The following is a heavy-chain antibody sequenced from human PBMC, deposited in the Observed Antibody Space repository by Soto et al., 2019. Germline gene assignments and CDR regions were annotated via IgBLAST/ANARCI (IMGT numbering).Heavy chain of an antibody. V-gene: IGHV1-69*04. CDR3: ARGAAAAGTWYNWFDP. J-gene: IGHJ5*02. CDR1: GGTFNSYT. D-gene: IGHD6-13*01. CDR2: FIPVLGVT. Sequence: QVQLVQSGAEVKKPGSSVKVSCRASGGTFNSYTLSWVRQAPGQGLEWLGRFIPVLGVTNYAQKFQGRVTLTADKSTSTAYMELNNLTSEDTAVSYCARGAAAAGTWYNWFDPWGQGTLVTVSS.